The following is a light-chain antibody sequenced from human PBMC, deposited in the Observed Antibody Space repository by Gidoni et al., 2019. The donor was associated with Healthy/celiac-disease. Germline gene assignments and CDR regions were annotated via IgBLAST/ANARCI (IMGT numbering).Light chain of an antibody. CDR2: DAS. CDR1: QSVSSY. J-gene: IGKJ4*01. Sequence: EIVLTQSPATLSLSPGERATLSCRASQSVSSYLDWYQQQPGQAPRLLIYDASNRATGIPARFSGSGSGTDFTLTISSLEPEDFAVYYCQQRSNWLTFGGGTKVEIK. CDR3: QQRSNWLT. V-gene: IGKV3-11*01.